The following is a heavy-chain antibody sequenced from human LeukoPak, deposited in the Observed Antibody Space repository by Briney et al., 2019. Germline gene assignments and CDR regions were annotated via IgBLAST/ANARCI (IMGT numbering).Heavy chain of an antibody. V-gene: IGHV1-8*01. J-gene: IGHJ4*02. CDR2: MNPNSGNT. CDR1: GCTFTSYD. D-gene: IGHD2-15*01. Sequence: ASVKVSCKASGCTFTSYDINWVRQATGQGLEWMGWMNPNSGNTGYAQKFQDRVTMTRNTSISTAYMELSSLRSEDTAVYYCARGRWDIVVVVAATPHYYFDYRGQGTLVTVSS. CDR3: ARGRWDIVVVVAATPHYYFDY.